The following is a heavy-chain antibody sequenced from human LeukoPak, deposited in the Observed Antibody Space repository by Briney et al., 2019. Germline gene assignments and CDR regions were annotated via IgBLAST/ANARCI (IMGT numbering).Heavy chain of an antibody. V-gene: IGHV4-34*01. CDR2: INHSGST. D-gene: IGHD1-26*01. J-gene: IGHJ4*02. Sequence: SETLSLTCAVYGGSFSGYYWSWIRQPPGKGLEWIGEINHSGSTNYNPSLKSRVTISVDTSKNQFSLKLSSVTAADTAAYYCARGRWDGVFDYWGQGTLVTVSS. CDR1: GGSFSGYY. CDR3: ARGRWDGVFDY.